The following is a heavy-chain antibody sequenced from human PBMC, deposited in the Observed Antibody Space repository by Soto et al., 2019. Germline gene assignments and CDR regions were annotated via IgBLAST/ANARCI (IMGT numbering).Heavy chain of an antibody. D-gene: IGHD1-7*01. CDR3: ASGRQRNSVFFY. CDR2: ITSGSDSST. Sequence: EVQLVESGGGLIQPGGSLILSCAASGFSVSYNFMTWVRQAPGKGLEWVSVITSGSDSSTYYADSVKGRFVISRDVSKNTLLLQMNSLKAEDTAMYYCASGRQRNSVFFYWRQGTLLTVSS. V-gene: IGHV3-53*01. CDR1: GFSVSYNF. J-gene: IGHJ4*02.